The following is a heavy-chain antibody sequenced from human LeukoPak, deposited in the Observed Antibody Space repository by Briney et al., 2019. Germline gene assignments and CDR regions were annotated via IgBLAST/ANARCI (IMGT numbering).Heavy chain of an antibody. V-gene: IGHV3-21*04. CDR2: ISSSSSYI. Sequence: GGSLRLSCAASGFTFSSYSMNWVRQAPGKGLEWVSSISSSSSYIYYADSVKGRFTISRDNTKNSLYLQMNSLRAEDTAVFYCAKDLYLRDFSSGYFDYWGQGIPVTVSS. D-gene: IGHD3-3*01. J-gene: IGHJ4*02. CDR3: AKDLYLRDFSSGYFDY. CDR1: GFTFSSYS.